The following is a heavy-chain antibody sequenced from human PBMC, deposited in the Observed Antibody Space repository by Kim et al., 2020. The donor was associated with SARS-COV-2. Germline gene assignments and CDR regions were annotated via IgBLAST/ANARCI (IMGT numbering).Heavy chain of an antibody. J-gene: IGHJ6*02. D-gene: IGHD3-22*01. CDR3: ARDLSDSSNYYYYGMDV. CDR2: ISAYNGNT. Sequence: ASVKVSCKASGYTFTSYGISWVRQAPGQGLEWMGWISAYNGNTNYAQKLQGRVTMTTDTSTSTAYMELRSLRSDDTAVYYCARDLSDSSNYYYYGMDVWGQGTTATVSS. V-gene: IGHV1-18*04. CDR1: GYTFTSYG.